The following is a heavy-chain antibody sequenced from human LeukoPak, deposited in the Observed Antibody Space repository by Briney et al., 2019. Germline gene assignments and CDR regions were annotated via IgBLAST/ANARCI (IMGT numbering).Heavy chain of an antibody. CDR2: IHYSGST. CDR3: ARDRPYYDSSGYFTHWYFDL. V-gene: IGHV4-38-2*02. D-gene: IGHD3-22*01. J-gene: IGHJ2*01. CDR1: GYSISSAFY. Sequence: PSETLSLTCAVSGYSISSAFYWGWIRQPPGKGLEWLGTIHYSGSTSYNPSLKSRVTMSVDTSKNQFSLKLSSVTAADTAVYYCARDRPYYDSSGYFTHWYFDLWGRGTLVTVSS.